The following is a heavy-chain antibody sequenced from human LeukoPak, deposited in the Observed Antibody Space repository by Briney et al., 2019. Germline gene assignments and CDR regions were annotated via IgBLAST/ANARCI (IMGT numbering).Heavy chain of an antibody. CDR3: AIRFSRGSGSAIDY. CDR1: GYTFTSYD. Sequence: APVKVSCKASGYTFTSYDINWVRQATGQGLEWMGWMNPNSANTGYAQNLQGRVTMTRNTSISTAYMELSSLRSEDTAVYYCAIRFSRGSGSAIDYWGQGTLVTVSS. CDR2: MNPNSANT. J-gene: IGHJ4*02. D-gene: IGHD3-10*01. V-gene: IGHV1-8*01.